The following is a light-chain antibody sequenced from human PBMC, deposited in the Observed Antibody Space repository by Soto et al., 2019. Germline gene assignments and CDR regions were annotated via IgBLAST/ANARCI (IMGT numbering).Light chain of an antibody. J-gene: IGLJ1*01. Sequence: QPALTQPASVSGSPGQSITISCTGTNNLVSWYQQHPGKAPKVVLYEGTKRPSGVSNRFSGSNSGSTASLTISGLQAEDEAYYFCCAYVGARSYVFGPGTKVTVL. CDR2: EGT. CDR3: CAYVGARSYV. CDR1: NNL. V-gene: IGLV2-23*01.